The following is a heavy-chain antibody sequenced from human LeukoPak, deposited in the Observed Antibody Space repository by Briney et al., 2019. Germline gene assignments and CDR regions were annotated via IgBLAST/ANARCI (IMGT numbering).Heavy chain of an antibody. V-gene: IGHV1-46*01. CDR1: GYTFTNYY. CDR3: ARAFGSGSYHNPDH. Sequence: GASLTVSCKASGYTFTNYYMHWVRQAPGQGLEWMGVINPSGGTTSYAQKFQGRVTMTRDTSTSTVYMELSSLRSEDTAVYYCARAFGSGSYHNPDHWGQGTLVTVSS. D-gene: IGHD3-10*01. J-gene: IGHJ5*02. CDR2: INPSGGTT.